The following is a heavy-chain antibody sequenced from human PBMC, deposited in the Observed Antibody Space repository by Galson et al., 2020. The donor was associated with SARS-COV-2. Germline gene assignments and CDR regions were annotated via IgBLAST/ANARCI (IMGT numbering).Heavy chain of an antibody. CDR2: ISYDGSNK. J-gene: IGHJ5*02. Sequence: GGSLRLSCAASGFTFSSYAMHWVRQAPGKGLEWVAVISYDGSNKYYADSVKGRFTISRDNSKNTLYLQMNSLRAEDTAVYYCARQGDPWGQGTLVTVSS. CDR1: GFTFSSYA. V-gene: IGHV3-30*14. CDR3: ARQGDP.